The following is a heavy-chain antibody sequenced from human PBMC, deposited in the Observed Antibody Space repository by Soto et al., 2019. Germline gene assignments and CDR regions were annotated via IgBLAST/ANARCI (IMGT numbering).Heavy chain of an antibody. CDR2: ISRDGGTK. V-gene: IGHV3-30*03. D-gene: IGHD2-21*01. CDR1: GFTVSSYG. Sequence: QVQLVESGGGVVQPGRSLRLSCAVSGFTVSSYGMHWVRQAPGKGLEWVAVISRDGGTKFYADSVKVRFTISRDNSRNPLFLEMKSLRGDDMAVYYCPGEVASGYWGQGTLVTVSS. J-gene: IGHJ4*02. CDR3: PGEVASGY.